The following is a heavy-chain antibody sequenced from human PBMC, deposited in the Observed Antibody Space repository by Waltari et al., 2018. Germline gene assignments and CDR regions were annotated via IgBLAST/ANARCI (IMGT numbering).Heavy chain of an antibody. CDR1: GFSLSTSGVG. J-gene: IGHJ4*02. Sequence: QITLKESGPTLVKPTQTLTLTCTFSGFSLSTSGVGVGWLRQPPGKALEWLALIYWNDVKRYSPSLKSRLTITKDTSKNQVVLTMTNMDPVDTDTYYCAHTPSIAARPVVYYFDYWGQGTLVTVSS. CDR2: IYWNDVK. V-gene: IGHV2-5*01. CDR3: AHTPSIAARPVVYYFDY. D-gene: IGHD6-6*01.